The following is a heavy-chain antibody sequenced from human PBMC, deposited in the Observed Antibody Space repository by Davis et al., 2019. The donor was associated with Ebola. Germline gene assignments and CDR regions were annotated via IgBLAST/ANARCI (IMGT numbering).Heavy chain of an antibody. Sequence: ASVKVSCTASGYTFTSYGISWVRQAPGQGLEWMGWISAYNGNTNYAQKLQGRVTITTDTSTSTVYMELSSLRSEDTAVYYCARDRRYSSSSRDAFDIWGQGTMVTVSS. CDR3: ARDRRYSSSSRDAFDI. CDR1: GYTFTSYG. J-gene: IGHJ3*02. V-gene: IGHV1-18*01. D-gene: IGHD6-6*01. CDR2: ISAYNGNT.